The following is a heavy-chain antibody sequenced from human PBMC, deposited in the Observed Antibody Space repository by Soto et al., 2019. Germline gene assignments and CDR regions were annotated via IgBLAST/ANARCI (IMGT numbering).Heavy chain of an antibody. J-gene: IGHJ2*01. D-gene: IGHD1-26*01. CDR3: ARGYYDWYFDL. Sequence: QVQLQESGPGLVKPSETLSLTCTVSGGSVSSGSYYWSWIRQPPGKGLEWIGYIYYSGSTNYNPSLKSRVTISVDTSKNQFSLKLSSVTAADTAVYYCARGYYDWYFDLWGRGTLVTVSS. CDR1: GGSVSSGSYY. CDR2: IYYSGST. V-gene: IGHV4-61*01.